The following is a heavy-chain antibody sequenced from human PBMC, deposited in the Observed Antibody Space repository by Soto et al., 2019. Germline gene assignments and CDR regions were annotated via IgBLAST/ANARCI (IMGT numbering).Heavy chain of an antibody. D-gene: IGHD4-17*01. J-gene: IGHJ4*02. CDR1: GDSTTGAN. CDR2: IDYSGST. Sequence: PSETLSLTCSVSGDSTTGANWGWFRQSPEKGLEWIGYIDYSGSTNYNPSLRSRITITIDTSSNQFSLNLASVTAADAAVYYCTRARYGDHFDSWGQGTLVTVSS. V-gene: IGHV4-59*01. CDR3: TRARYGDHFDS.